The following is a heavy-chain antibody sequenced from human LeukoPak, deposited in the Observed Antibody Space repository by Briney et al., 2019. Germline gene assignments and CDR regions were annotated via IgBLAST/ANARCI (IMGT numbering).Heavy chain of an antibody. CDR1: GFTFSSYA. J-gene: IGHJ5*02. CDR3: AKDRKTCSSTSCYTFPGCWFDP. D-gene: IGHD2-2*02. V-gene: IGHV3-23*01. Sequence: PGGSLRLSCAASGFTFSSYAMSWVRQAPGKGLEWVSAISGSGGSTYYADSVKGRFTISRGNSKNTLYLQMNSLRAEDTAVYYCAKDRKTCSSTSCYTFPGCWFDPWGQGTLVTVSS. CDR2: ISGSGGST.